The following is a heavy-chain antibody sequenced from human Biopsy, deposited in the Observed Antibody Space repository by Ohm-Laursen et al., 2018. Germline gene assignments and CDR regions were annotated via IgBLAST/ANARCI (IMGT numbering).Heavy chain of an antibody. CDR1: GYTFISYD. V-gene: IGHV1-58*02. CDR2: IVVGSGHT. CDR3: AATSTLYYYYYAMDV. J-gene: IGHJ6*02. Sequence: SSVKVSCKASGYTFISYDIDWVRQARGQRLEWIGWIVVGSGHTNYAQKFQERVTITRDMSTSTAYMELTSLRSEDTAVYYCAATSTLYYYYYAMDVWDQGTTITVSS.